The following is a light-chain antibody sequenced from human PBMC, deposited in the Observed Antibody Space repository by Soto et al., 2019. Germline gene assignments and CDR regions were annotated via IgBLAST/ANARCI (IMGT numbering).Light chain of an antibody. J-gene: IGKJ1*01. CDR1: QSISSW. CDR3: QEYTSYAWT. CDR2: DAS. Sequence: DIQMTQSPSTLSASVGDRVTITCRASQSISSWLAWYQQKPGKAPKLLIYDASSLESSVPSTCSGGRSGTSFTRTLSTLALGGFATYYCQEYTSYAWTVSQEAKVEIK. V-gene: IGKV1-5*01.